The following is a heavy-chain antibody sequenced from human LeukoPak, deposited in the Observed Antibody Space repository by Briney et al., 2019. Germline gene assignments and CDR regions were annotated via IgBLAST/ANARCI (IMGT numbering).Heavy chain of an antibody. Sequence: GGSLRLSCAASGFTFSTYWMNWYRQAPGKGLEWVGNINQDASEINYVDSVRGRFTISRDNAKNSLHLQMNSLRAEDTAVYYCATDRDNSDWQKRFDSWGQGTLITVSS. CDR3: ATDRDNSDWQKRFDS. J-gene: IGHJ4*02. CDR1: GFTFSTYW. D-gene: IGHD2-21*02. CDR2: INQDASEI. V-gene: IGHV3-7*01.